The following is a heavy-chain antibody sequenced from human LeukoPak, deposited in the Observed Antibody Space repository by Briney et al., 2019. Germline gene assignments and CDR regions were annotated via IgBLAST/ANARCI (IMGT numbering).Heavy chain of an antibody. CDR3: AIDRSSSSIADY. CDR2: INPNSGGT. Sequence: ASVKVSCNASGYTFTSYGFSWVRQAPGQGLEWMGWINPNSGGTNYAQKFQGRVTMTRDTSISTAYMELSRLRSDDTAVYYWAIDRSSSSIADYWGQGTLVTVSS. CDR1: GYTFTSYG. V-gene: IGHV1-2*02. J-gene: IGHJ4*02. D-gene: IGHD6-13*01.